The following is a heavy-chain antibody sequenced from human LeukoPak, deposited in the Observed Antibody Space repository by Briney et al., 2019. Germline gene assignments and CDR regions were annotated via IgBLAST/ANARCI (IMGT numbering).Heavy chain of an antibody. D-gene: IGHD5-18*01. CDR2: VGTAADT. CDR3: AKSLGTAIALGAFDI. J-gene: IGHJ3*02. Sequence: GGSLRLSCVVSGFTFSSYDMHWVRQPTGKGLEWVSAVGTAADTYYSGSVKGRFTISRENAKNSLYLQMNGLTVGDTAVYYCAKSLGTAIALGAFDIWGHGTLVTVSS. CDR1: GFTFSSYD. V-gene: IGHV3-13*01.